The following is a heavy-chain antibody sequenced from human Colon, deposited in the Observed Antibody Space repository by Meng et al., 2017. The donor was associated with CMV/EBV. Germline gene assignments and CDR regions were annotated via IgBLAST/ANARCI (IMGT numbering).Heavy chain of an antibody. CDR2: IGLNSGSI. CDR1: GFTFDDYA. V-gene: IGHV3-9*01. D-gene: IGHD2-2*01. Sequence: GGSLRFSCAASGFTFDDYAMHWVRQAPGKGLEWVSGIGLNSGSIGYADSVKGRFTISRDNAKNSLYLQMNSLRADDTALYYCAKVSSFQLLDYFDYWGQGTLVTVSS. CDR3: AKVSSFQLLDYFDY. J-gene: IGHJ4*02.